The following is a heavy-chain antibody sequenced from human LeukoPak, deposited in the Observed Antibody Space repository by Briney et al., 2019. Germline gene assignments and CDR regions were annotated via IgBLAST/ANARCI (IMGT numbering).Heavy chain of an antibody. J-gene: IGHJ4*02. CDR3: AKRGVVIRVVLVGLHKEAYYFDS. V-gene: IGHV3-23*01. CDR2: MSDSGGRT. CDR1: GITLSNYC. Sequence: PGGSLRLSCGVSGITLSNYCMSWVRQAPGKGLVGVARMSDSGGRTNYADSVKGRFTISRDNPKNTLYLQMNSLRAEDTAVYFCAKRGVVIRVVLVGLHKEAYYFDSWGQGARVTVSS. D-gene: IGHD2-21*01.